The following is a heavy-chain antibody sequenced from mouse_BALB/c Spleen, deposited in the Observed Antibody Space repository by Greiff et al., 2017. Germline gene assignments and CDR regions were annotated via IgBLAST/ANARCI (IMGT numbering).Heavy chain of an antibody. CDR1: GYTFTSYW. V-gene: IGHV1-7*01. D-gene: IGHD1-1*01. CDR2: INPSTGYT. Sequence: QVQLKESGAELAKPGASVKMSCKASGYTFTSYWMHWVKQRPGQGLEWIGYINPSTGYTEYNQKFKDKATLTADKSSSTAYMQLSSLTSEDSAVYYCARIYYGSSYDYWGQGTTLTVSS. CDR3: ARIYYGSSYDY. J-gene: IGHJ2*01.